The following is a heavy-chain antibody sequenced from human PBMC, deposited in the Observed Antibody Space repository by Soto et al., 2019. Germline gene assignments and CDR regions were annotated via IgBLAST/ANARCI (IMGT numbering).Heavy chain of an antibody. J-gene: IGHJ4*01. D-gene: IGHD5-12*01. CDR2: ISSSGSSI. Sequence: PGGSLRLSCAASGFTFSSYSMNWVRQAPGKGLEWVSSISSSGSSIYFADSVKGRFTISRDNAKNTLYLQMSSLRSLYRTVYYRTSHRGLGYWGQGTPVTVSS. V-gene: IGHV3-21*01. CDR3: TSHRGLGY. CDR1: GFTFSSYS.